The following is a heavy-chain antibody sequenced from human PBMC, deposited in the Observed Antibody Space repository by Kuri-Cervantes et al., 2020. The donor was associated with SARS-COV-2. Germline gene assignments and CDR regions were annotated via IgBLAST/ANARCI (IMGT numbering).Heavy chain of an antibody. CDR1: GGSITTYSYY. CDR3: VRHLPIAVADYYFDY. CDR2: LYYSGST. Sequence: SETLSLTCTVSGGSITTYSYYWGWIRQPPGKGLEWIGSLYYSGSTYYNPSLKSRVTISIDTSKNQFSLRLSSVTAADTAVYYCVRHLPIAVADYYFDYWGQGALVTVSS. D-gene: IGHD6-19*01. V-gene: IGHV4-39*01. J-gene: IGHJ4*02.